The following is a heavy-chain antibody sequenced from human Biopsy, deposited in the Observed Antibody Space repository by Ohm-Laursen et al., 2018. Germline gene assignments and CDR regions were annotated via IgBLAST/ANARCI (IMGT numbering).Heavy chain of an antibody. J-gene: IGHJ2*01. CDR1: GFTLGHYA. Sequence: SLRLSCAASGFTLGHYAMHWVRQAPGKGLAWVSLIWYDGTNEDYADSVKGRFTISRDNSKNTLYLQINTLTLEDTAFYYCVRGLNSGWYGYFDVWGRGTLVTVSS. V-gene: IGHV3-33*04. CDR3: VRGLNSGWYGYFDV. D-gene: IGHD6-19*01. CDR2: IWYDGTNE.